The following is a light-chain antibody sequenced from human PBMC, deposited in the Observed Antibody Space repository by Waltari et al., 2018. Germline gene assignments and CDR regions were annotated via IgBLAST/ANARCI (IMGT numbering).Light chain of an antibody. Sequence: EIVLTQSPTTLSLSPGETATVSCRASQSVGSNLAWYQHKPGQAPRLLIHAASTRATAIPARFSGSGSGTEFTLTVSSLHPEDSAVYYCQKYNVWPDTFGQGTRLEIK. CDR1: QSVGSN. J-gene: IGKJ2*01. CDR3: QKYNVWPDT. V-gene: IGKV3-15*01. CDR2: AAS.